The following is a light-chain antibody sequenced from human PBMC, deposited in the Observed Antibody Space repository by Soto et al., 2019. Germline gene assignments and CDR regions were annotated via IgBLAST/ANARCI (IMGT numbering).Light chain of an antibody. CDR2: GSS. J-gene: IGKJ3*01. CDR3: QQYGRSPFS. CDR1: QSVGTSY. V-gene: IGKV3-20*01. Sequence: EIVLTQSPATLSLSPGERATLSCRASQSVGTSYLAWYQXXXXXAPRLLISGSSTRAAGIPDRFSGSGSGTEFTLTITRLEPEDFAVYYCQQYGRSPFSFGPGTKVDF.